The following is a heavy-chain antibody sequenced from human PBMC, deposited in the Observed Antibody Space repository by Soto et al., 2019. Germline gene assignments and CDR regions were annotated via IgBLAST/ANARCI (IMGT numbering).Heavy chain of an antibody. CDR2: ISYDGSNK. CDR3: TKGYSSSWYQRFTAFDI. Sequence: LRLSCAASGFTFSSYGMHWVRQAPGKGLEWVAVISYDGSNKYYADSVKGRFTISRDNSKNTLYLQMNSLRAEDTAVYYCTKGYSSSWYQRFTAFDIWGQGTMVTVSS. D-gene: IGHD6-13*01. V-gene: IGHV3-30*18. CDR1: GFTFSSYG. J-gene: IGHJ3*02.